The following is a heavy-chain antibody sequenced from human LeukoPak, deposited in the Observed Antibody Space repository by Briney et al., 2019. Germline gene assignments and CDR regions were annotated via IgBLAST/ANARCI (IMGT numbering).Heavy chain of an antibody. J-gene: IGHJ4*02. D-gene: IGHD6-6*01. V-gene: IGHV4-59*01. Sequence: SETLSLTCTVSGGSISSYYWSWIRQPPGKGLEWIGYIYYSGTTNYNPSLKSRVTISVDTSKKQFSLNLNSVTAADTAVYYCAGGYSSSPPTYWGQGALVTVSS. CDR2: IYYSGTT. CDR3: AGGYSSSPPTY. CDR1: GGSISSYY.